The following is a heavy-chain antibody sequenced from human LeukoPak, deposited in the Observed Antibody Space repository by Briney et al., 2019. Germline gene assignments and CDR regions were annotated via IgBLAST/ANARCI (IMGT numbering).Heavy chain of an antibody. CDR1: GFTFNNYW. V-gene: IGHV3-7*01. Sequence: GGSLRLSCAASGFTFNNYWMTWVRQAPGRGLEWVAHIHESGSYQNYVDSVRGRFTVSRDNTKRVLYLQMDSLRAEDTAVYYCARDIPGGASFLDQWGQGTLVTVSS. J-gene: IGHJ5*02. CDR3: ARDIPGGASFLDQ. CDR2: IHESGSYQ. D-gene: IGHD5-18*01.